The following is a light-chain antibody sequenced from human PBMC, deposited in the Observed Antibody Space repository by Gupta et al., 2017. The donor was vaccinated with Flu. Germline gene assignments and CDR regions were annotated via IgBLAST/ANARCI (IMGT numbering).Light chain of an antibody. CDR3: QQDHSLHT. V-gene: IGKV1-33*01. CDR2: DAS. CDR1: QEISTS. Sequence: SPSYLSASVGDRVTSTCQASQEISTSLHWYQHKPGQAPKLMIFDASKGETGVPERFSGSRYGADFSFISSSRQDEDLAIYYWQQDHSLHTFGQGTKVEIK. J-gene: IGKJ1*01.